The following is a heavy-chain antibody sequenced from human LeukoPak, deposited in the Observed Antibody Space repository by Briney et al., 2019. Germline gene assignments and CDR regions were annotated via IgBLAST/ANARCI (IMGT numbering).Heavy chain of an antibody. CDR1: GGSISSYY. V-gene: IGHV4-59*01. CDR3: VRGGYSGYDFLDY. CDR2: IYYSGST. J-gene: IGHJ4*02. D-gene: IGHD5-12*01. Sequence: SETLSLTCTVSGGSISSYYWSWIRQPPGKGLEWIGYIYYSGSTNYNPSLKSRVTISVDTSKNQFSLKLSSVTAADTAVYYCVRGGYSGYDFLDYWGQGTLVTVSS.